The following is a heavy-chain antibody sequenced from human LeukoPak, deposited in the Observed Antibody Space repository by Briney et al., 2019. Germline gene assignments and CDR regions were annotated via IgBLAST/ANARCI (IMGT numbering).Heavy chain of an antibody. CDR1: GGSFSGYY. CDR2: INHGGST. D-gene: IGHD3-22*01. V-gene: IGHV4-34*01. CDR3: ARNDPFNYYDSSGYWFDY. Sequence: SETLSLTCAVYGGSFSGYYWSWIRQPPGKGLEWIGEINHGGSTNYNPSLKSRVTISVDTSKNQFSLKLSSVTAADTAVYYCARNDPFNYYDSSGYWFDYWGQGTLVTVSS. J-gene: IGHJ4*02.